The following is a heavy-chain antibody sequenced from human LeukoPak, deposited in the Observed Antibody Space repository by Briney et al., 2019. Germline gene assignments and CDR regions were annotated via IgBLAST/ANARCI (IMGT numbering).Heavy chain of an antibody. CDR3: AKDRDGYNLIDFDY. CDR2: VSGSGGST. V-gene: IGHV3-23*01. Sequence: GSLRLSCAASGFTFSSYAMSWVRQAPGKGLEWVSGVSGSGGSTYYADSVKGRFTISRDNSKNTLYLQMNSLRVEDTAVYYCAKDRDGYNLIDFDYWGQGTLVTVSS. D-gene: IGHD5-24*01. CDR1: GFTFSSYA. J-gene: IGHJ4*02.